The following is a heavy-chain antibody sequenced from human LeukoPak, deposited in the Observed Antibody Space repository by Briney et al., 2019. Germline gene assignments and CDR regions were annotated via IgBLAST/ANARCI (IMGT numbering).Heavy chain of an antibody. J-gene: IGHJ5*02. Sequence: ASVKVSCKASGYTFTGYYMHWVRQAPGQGLEWMGWINPNSGGTNYAQKFQGRVTMTRDTSISTAYMELSRLRSDDTAVYYCARDIDSNCANWFDPWGQGTLVTVSS. CDR2: INPNSGGT. V-gene: IGHV1-2*02. CDR1: GYTFTGYY. D-gene: IGHD4-11*01. CDR3: ARDIDSNCANWFDP.